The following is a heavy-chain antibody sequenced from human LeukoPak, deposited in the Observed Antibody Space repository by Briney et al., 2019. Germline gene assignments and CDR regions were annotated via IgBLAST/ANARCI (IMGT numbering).Heavy chain of an antibody. CDR1: GFPLNNYV. V-gene: IGHV3-23*01. D-gene: IGHD2-15*01. CDR2: ISGGGSTT. J-gene: IGHJ4*02. Sequence: GGSLRLSRAPSGFPLNNYVLRWVRQPPAKGLEWVSAISGGGSTTTYADSVKSRFTISRDNSKNTLSLQMNSLRAEDTAVYYCAKGFCSGSNCYYLFDYWGQGSLVTVSS. CDR3: AKGFCSGSNCYYLFDY.